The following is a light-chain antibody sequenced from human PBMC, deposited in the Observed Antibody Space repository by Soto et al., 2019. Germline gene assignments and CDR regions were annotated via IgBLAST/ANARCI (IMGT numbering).Light chain of an antibody. J-gene: IGLJ2*01. CDR2: DVD. CDR3: SSYTTRSTLVV. Sequence: QSALTQPASVSGSPGQSITISCIGTSSDVGGYNYVSWYQQHPGKAPKLIIYDVDNRPSGVSSRFSGSKSGNTASLTISGLQAEDETDYYCSSYTTRSTLVVFGGGTKLTVL. V-gene: IGLV2-14*01. CDR1: SSDVGGYNY.